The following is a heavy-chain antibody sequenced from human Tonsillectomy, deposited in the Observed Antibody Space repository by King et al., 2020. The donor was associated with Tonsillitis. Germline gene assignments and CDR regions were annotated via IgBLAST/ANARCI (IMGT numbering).Heavy chain of an antibody. J-gene: IGHJ4*02. CDR2: IIPILGIA. Sequence: QLVQSGAEVKKPGSSVKVSCKASGGTFSSYAISWVRQAPGQGLEWMGRIIPILGIANYAQKFQDKVTITADKSTNTAYLELSSLRSEDTAVYYCAREGTSSAFDYWGQGTLVTVSS. CDR1: GGTFSSYA. D-gene: IGHD2/OR15-2a*01. V-gene: IGHV1-69*09. CDR3: AREGTSSAFDY.